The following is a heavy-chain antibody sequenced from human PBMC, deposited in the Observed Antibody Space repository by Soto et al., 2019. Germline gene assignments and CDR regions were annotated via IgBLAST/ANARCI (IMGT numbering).Heavy chain of an antibody. CDR2: IYYSGST. CDR3: ARGAIVGAPYYFDY. J-gene: IGHJ4*02. Sequence: QVQPQESGPGLVKPSQTLSLTCTVSGGSISSGGYYWSWIRQHPGKGLEWIGYIYYSGSTYYNPSLKSRVTISVDTSKNQFSLKLSSVTAADTAVYYCARGAIVGAPYYFDYWGQGTLVTVSS. D-gene: IGHD1-26*01. V-gene: IGHV4-31*03. CDR1: GGSISSGGYY.